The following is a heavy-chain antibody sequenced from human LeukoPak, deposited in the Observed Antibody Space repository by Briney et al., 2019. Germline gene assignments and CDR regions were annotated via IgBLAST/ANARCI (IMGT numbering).Heavy chain of an antibody. CDR3: TRDPFSGSYYP. D-gene: IGHD1-26*01. CDR1: GFTFDDNA. V-gene: IGHV3-9*01. CDR2: ISWNSGSI. Sequence: PGGSLRLSCAASGFTFDDNAMHWVRQAPGKGLEWVSGISWNSGSIGYADSVKGRFTISRDNAKNSLYLQMNSLRAEDTAVYYCTRDPFSGSYYPWGQGTLVTVSS. J-gene: IGHJ5*02.